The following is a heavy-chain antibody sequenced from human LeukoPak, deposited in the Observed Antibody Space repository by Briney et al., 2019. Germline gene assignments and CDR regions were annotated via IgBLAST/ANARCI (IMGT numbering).Heavy chain of an antibody. CDR2: FDPEDGET. CDR3: VTDSGSYYYH. CDR1: GYTLTYLA. Sequence: ASVKVSCKVSGYTLTYLAIHWGRQSPGKGLDWMGGFDPEDGETIYAQNLEGRVTMAEDTSTDTAYMELSSLRSEDTAVYFCVTDSGSYYYHWGQGTLVSVSS. D-gene: IGHD1-26*01. V-gene: IGHV1-24*01. J-gene: IGHJ4*02.